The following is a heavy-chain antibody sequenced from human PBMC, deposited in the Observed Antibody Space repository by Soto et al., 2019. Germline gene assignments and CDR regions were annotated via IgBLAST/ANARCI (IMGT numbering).Heavy chain of an antibody. CDR1: GFTFSSYW. CDR2: IKQDGSEK. Sequence: GGSLRLSCAASGFTFSSYWMSWVRQAPGKGLEWVANIKQDGSEKYYVDSVKGRFTISRDNAKNSLYLQMNSLRAEDTAVYYCAKAPIEDSAMIVVAYFDYWGQGTLVTVSS. CDR3: AKAPIEDSAMIVVAYFDY. J-gene: IGHJ4*02. D-gene: IGHD3-22*01. V-gene: IGHV3-7*01.